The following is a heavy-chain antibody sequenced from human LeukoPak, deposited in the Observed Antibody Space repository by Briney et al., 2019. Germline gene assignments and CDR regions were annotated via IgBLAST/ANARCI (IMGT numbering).Heavy chain of an antibody. CDR2: INSDGSST. CDR1: GFTFSSYW. CDR3: TRVNPPMFSSGWYGFDY. Sequence: GGSLRLSCAASGFTFSSYWMHWVRQAPGKGLVWVSRINSDGSSTSYADSVKGRFTISRDNAKNTLYLQMSSLRAEDTAVYYCTRVNPPMFSSGWYGFDYWGQGTLVTVSS. V-gene: IGHV3-74*01. J-gene: IGHJ4*02. D-gene: IGHD6-19*01.